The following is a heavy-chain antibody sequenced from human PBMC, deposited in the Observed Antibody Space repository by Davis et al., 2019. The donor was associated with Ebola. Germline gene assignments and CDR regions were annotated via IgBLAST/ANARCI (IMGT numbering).Heavy chain of an antibody. CDR3: AKDPGVIFWTRADY. CDR2: ISANGGTT. CDR1: GFTFSTYA. V-gene: IGHV3-23*01. J-gene: IGHJ4*02. Sequence: GGSLRLSCAASGFTFSTYAMGWIRQAPGKGLEWVSAISANGGTTYYADSMRGRFTISRDNSRNTLYLQLNSLRAEDTAIYYCAKDPGVIFWTRADYWGQGALVTVSS. D-gene: IGHD3-10*01.